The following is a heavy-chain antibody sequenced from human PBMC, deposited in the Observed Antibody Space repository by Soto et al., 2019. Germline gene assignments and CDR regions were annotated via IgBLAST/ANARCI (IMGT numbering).Heavy chain of an antibody. CDR1: GYTFTSYG. CDR3: ARGSSGYYKFQH. Sequence: ASVKVSCKASGYTFTSYGISWVRQAPGQGLEWMGWISAYNGNTNYAQKLQGRVTMTRDTSISTAYMELSRLRSDDTAVYYCARGSSGYYKFQHWGQGTLVTVSS. J-gene: IGHJ1*01. V-gene: IGHV1-18*01. CDR2: ISAYNGNT. D-gene: IGHD3-22*01.